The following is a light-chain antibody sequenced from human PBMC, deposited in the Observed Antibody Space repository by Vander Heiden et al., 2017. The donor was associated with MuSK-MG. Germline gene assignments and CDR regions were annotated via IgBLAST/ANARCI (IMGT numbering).Light chain of an antibody. CDR3: QQYNSFRYT. J-gene: IGKJ2*01. Sequence: DFQMTLSPSTLSASVGDRVTITCRASQSVGSWLAWYQQKPGRAPRLLIYDASNLQSGVPARFRGSGSGTEFTLTITRLQPDDFGTYYCQQYNSFRYTFGQGTKLDLK. CDR2: DAS. V-gene: IGKV1-5*01. CDR1: QSVGSW.